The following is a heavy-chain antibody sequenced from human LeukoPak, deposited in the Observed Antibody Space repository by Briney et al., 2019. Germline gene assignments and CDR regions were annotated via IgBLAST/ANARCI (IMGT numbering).Heavy chain of an antibody. CDR2: INAGNGNT. CDR1: GYTFTSYA. V-gene: IGHV1-3*01. Sequence: ASVKASCKASGYTFTSYAMHWVRQAPGQRLEWMGWINAGNGNTKYSQKFQGRVTITRDTSASTAYMELSSLRSEDTAVYYCARDSCSGGSCYPGYYGMDVWGQGTTVTVSS. CDR3: ARDSCSGGSCYPGYYGMDV. D-gene: IGHD2-15*01. J-gene: IGHJ6*02.